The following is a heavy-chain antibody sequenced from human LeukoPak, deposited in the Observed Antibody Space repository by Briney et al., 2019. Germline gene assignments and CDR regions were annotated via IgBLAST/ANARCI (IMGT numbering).Heavy chain of an antibody. Sequence: ASVKVSCTASGYTFSGTGWYLYWLRQAPGQGLECMGWIHPNNGDTAYAQKFEGRVAMTRDTSISTAYMELRRLRPDDTAVYFCARDGPAQMVDLDYWGQGTLVTVSS. J-gene: IGHJ4*02. CDR2: IHPNNGDT. CDR3: ARDGPAQMVDLDY. CDR1: GYTFSGTGWY. V-gene: IGHV1-2*02. D-gene: IGHD3-10*01.